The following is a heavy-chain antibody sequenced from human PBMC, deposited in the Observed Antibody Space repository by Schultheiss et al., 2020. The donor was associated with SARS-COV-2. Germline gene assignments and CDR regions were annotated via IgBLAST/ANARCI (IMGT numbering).Heavy chain of an antibody. CDR2: IHDSGVT. CDR3: ARLGPSTSWFDH. Sequence: SQTLSLTCTVSGVSISSYCWNWIRQSPGKGLEWIGFIHDSGVTNYNPSLKSRVTISVDTSKNQFSLKLTPVIAADTAVYYCARLGPSTSWFDHWGQGAQVTVSS. J-gene: IGHJ5*02. CDR1: GVSISSYC. D-gene: IGHD2-2*01. V-gene: IGHV4-59*08.